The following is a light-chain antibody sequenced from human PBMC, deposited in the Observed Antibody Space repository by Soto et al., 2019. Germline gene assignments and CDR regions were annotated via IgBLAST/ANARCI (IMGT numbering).Light chain of an antibody. V-gene: IGKV1-5*03. CDR1: QSISSW. Sequence: DIQMTQSPSTLSASVGDRVTITYRASQSISSWLAWYQQKPGKAPKLLIYQASSLESGVPSRFSGSGSGTEFTLTISSLQPEDFATYYCQQYNINSETFGQGTKVEIK. J-gene: IGKJ1*01. CDR2: QAS. CDR3: QQYNINSET.